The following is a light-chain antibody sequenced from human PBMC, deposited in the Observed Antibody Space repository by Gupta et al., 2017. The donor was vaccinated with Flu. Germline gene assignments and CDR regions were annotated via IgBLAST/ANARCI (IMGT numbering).Light chain of an antibody. J-gene: IGLJ1*01. CDR1: TGAVNSGYN. CDR3: LVYYGGAYV. V-gene: IGLV7-43*01. Sequence: QTVVTQEPSLTVSPGGTVTLTCASSTGAVNSGYNPNWIQQKPGQTPRTLIFGASNKYSWTPARFSGSLLGGKAALTLSDVQAEDESEYYCLVYYGGAYVFGTGTKVTVL. CDR2: GAS.